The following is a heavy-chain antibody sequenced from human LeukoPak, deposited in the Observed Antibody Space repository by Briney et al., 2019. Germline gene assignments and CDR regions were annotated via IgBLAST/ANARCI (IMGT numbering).Heavy chain of an antibody. CDR3: ARLMVFRNRYSYAGYYYYYYMDV. V-gene: IGHV4-39*07. CDR1: GGSISSSNYY. Sequence: SETPSLTCTVSGGSISSSNYYWGWIRQPPGKGLEWIGSIYYSGSTYYSPSLKSRVTISVDTSKNQFSLKLSSVTAADTAVYYCARLMVFRNRYSYAGYYYYYYMDVWGKGTTVTISS. CDR2: IYYSGST. J-gene: IGHJ6*03. D-gene: IGHD5-18*01.